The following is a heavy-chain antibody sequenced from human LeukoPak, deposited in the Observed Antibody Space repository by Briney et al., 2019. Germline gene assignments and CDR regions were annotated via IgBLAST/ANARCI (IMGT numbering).Heavy chain of an antibody. CDR2: ISAYNGNT. Sequence: ASVKVSCKASGYTFTSYGISWVRHAPGQGLERMGWISAYNGNTNYAQKLQGRVTMTTDTSTSTAYMELRSLRSDDTAVYYCARDPMFGVVPLYYYYYYGMDVWGQGTTVTVSS. D-gene: IGHD3-3*01. CDR3: ARDPMFGVVPLYYYYYYGMDV. J-gene: IGHJ6*02. CDR1: GYTFTSYG. V-gene: IGHV1-18*01.